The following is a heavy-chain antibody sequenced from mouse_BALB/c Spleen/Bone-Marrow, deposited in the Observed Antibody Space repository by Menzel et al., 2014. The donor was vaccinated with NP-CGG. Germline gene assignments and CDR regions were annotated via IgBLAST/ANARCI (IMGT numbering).Heavy chain of an antibody. CDR3: ARYYYAMDY. J-gene: IGHJ4*01. CDR2: IYPGDGDT. Sequence: VKLVESGAELARPGASVKLSCKASGYTFTSYWMLWVKQRPGQGLEWIGAIYPGDGDTRYTQKFKGKATLTADKSSSTAYMQLSSLASEDSAVYYYARYYYAMDYWGQGTSVTVSS. V-gene: IGHV1-87*01. CDR1: GYTFTSYW.